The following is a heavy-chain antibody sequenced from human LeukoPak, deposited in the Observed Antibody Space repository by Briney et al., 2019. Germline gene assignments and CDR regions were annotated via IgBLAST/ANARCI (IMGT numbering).Heavy chain of an antibody. D-gene: IGHD1-26*01. V-gene: IGHV3-7*01. CDR1: GFSFSGHW. Sequence: GGSLRLSCAASGFSFSGHWMSWVRQAPGKGLELVANIKQDGSEQYYVDSVRGRFTISRDNAKNSLYLQMNSLTAEDTAVYYCARWAFTTDYWGQGTLVTVSS. CDR2: IKQDGSEQ. J-gene: IGHJ4*02. CDR3: ARWAFTTDY.